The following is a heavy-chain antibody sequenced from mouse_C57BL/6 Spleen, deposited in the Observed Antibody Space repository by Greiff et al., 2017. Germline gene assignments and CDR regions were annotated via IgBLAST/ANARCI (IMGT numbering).Heavy chain of an antibody. CDR3: ARVYYGGSPFDY. J-gene: IGHJ2*01. D-gene: IGHD1-1*01. CDR1: GYTFTSYW. Sequence: QVQLQQPGAELVRPGSSVKLSCKASGYTFTSYWMDWVKQRPGQGLEWIGNIYPSDSETHYNQKFKDKATLTVDKSSSTAYMQPSSLTSEDSAVYYCARVYYGGSPFDYWGQGTTLTVSS. V-gene: IGHV1-61*01. CDR2: IYPSDSET.